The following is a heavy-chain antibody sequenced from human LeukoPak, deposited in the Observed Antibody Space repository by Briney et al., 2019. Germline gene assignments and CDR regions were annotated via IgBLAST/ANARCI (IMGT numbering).Heavy chain of an antibody. Sequence: PSETLSLTCTVSGGSISSSSYYWGWIRQPPGKGLEWIGSIYYSGSTYYNPSLKSRVTISVDTSKNQFSLKLSSVTAADTAVYYCARDRGWYDYVWGSYRYALNFDYWGQGTLVTVSS. CDR2: IYYSGST. J-gene: IGHJ4*02. CDR1: GGSISSSSYY. V-gene: IGHV4-39*02. CDR3: ARDRGWYDYVWGSYRYALNFDY. D-gene: IGHD3-16*02.